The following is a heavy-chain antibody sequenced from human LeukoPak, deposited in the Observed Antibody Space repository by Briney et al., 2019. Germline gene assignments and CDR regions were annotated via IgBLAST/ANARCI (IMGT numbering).Heavy chain of an antibody. V-gene: IGHV3-30-3*01. Sequence: GGSLRLSCAASGFTFSSYAMSWVRQAPGRGLEWVAVISYDGSNKYYADSVKGRFTISRDNSKNTLYLQMNSLRAEDTAVYYCARSGSGCSSTSCYLGAFDIWGQGTMVTVSS. CDR3: ARSGSGCSSTSCYLGAFDI. CDR2: ISYDGSNK. D-gene: IGHD2-2*01. J-gene: IGHJ3*02. CDR1: GFTFSSYA.